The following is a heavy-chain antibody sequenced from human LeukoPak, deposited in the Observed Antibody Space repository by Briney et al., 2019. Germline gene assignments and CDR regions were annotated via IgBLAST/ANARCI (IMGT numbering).Heavy chain of an antibody. V-gene: IGHV3-48*03. Sequence: QPGGSLLLSSAASRFTFSSHEMNRVRPAPGKGLEWLSYISSSGSTIYYAGSVRGRFTMSRDNAKNTLYLQLNSLRAEDTAVYYCASITSVAGFDNWGQGALITVSS. J-gene: IGHJ4*02. CDR3: ASITSVAGFDN. D-gene: IGHD6-19*01. CDR2: ISSSGSTI. CDR1: RFTFSSHE.